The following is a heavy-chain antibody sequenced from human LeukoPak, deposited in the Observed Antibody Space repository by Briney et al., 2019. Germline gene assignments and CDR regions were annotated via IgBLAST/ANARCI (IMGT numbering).Heavy chain of an antibody. V-gene: IGHV3-48*03. CDR1: GFTFSSYE. Sequence: GGSLRLSCAASGFTFSSYEMNWVRQAPGRGLEWVSYISSSGSIVYYADSVKGRFNISRDNAKNSLYLQMNSLRAEDTAVYYCAELGITMIGGVWGKGTTVTISS. D-gene: IGHD3-10*02. CDR3: AELGITMIGGV. CDR2: ISSSGSIV. J-gene: IGHJ6*04.